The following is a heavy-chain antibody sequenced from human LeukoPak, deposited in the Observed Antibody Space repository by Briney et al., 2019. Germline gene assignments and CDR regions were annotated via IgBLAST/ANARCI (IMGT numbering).Heavy chain of an antibody. CDR1: GGSVSSGTYY. J-gene: IGHJ4*02. CDR3: AREGAVRNFDY. V-gene: IGHV4-61*02. CDR2: IYTSGST. Sequence: SQTLSLTCTVSGGSVSSGTYYWTWIRQPAGKGLEWIGRIYTSGSTNFNPSLKSRVSISLDTSQNQFSLKVSTVTAADTAVYYCAREGAVRNFDYWGQGTLVTVSS. D-gene: IGHD6-6*01.